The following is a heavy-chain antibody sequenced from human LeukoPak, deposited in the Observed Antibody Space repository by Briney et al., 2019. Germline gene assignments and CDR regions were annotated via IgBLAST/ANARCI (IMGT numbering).Heavy chain of an antibody. Sequence: GGSLRLSCAASRVTFSTYAMHWVRQAPGQGLEWLSFTWYDGSKKDYADSVKGRFTISRDNSKNTLYLQMDSLRPEDTAVYYCARDLGYCSTTSCYSVSYALDVWGPGTTVTVSS. D-gene: IGHD2-2*01. J-gene: IGHJ6*02. CDR2: TWYDGSKK. CDR3: ARDLGYCSTTSCYSVSYALDV. CDR1: RVTFSTYA. V-gene: IGHV3-33*08.